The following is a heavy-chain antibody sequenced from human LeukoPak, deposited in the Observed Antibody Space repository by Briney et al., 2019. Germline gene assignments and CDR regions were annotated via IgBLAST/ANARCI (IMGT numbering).Heavy chain of an antibody. CDR3: ARDSSVCEFDV. D-gene: IGHD6-6*01. Sequence: GGSLRLSCAASGFTFSPYTMHWFRQPPGRGLEWSSYINTGSTTIYYADSVKGRFTVSRDNAKNSLYLHMNSLRAEDTAVYYCARDSSVCEFDVWGQGTMVTVSS. J-gene: IGHJ3*01. CDR2: INTGSTTI. V-gene: IGHV3-48*01. CDR1: GFTFSPYT.